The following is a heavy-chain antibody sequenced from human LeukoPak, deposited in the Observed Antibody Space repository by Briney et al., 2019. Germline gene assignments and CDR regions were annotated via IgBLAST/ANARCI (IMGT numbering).Heavy chain of an antibody. CDR3: ATDMSRDYDFWSGHTGYFDY. J-gene: IGHJ4*02. CDR1: GYRFTNYW. CDR2: IYPGDSDT. V-gene: IGHV5-51*01. Sequence: GESLKISCKGSGYRFTNYWIGWVRQMPGKGLEWMGIIYPGDSDTTYSPSIQGQVTISADKSISTAYVQWSSLKASDTAMYYCATDMSRDYDFWSGHTGYFDYWGQGTLVTVSS. D-gene: IGHD3-3*01.